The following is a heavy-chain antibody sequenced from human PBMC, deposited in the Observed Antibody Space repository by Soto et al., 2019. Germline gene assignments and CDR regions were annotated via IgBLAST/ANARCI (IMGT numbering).Heavy chain of an antibody. CDR1: GDTISSDY. CDR2: IYYTGSA. D-gene: IGHD3-9*01. Sequence: QVQLQESGPGLVEPSETLSLTCTVSGDTISSDYWSWIRQPPGRGLEWIGYIYYTGSAYYNPSLKSRVTTSLDTSKNQFSLKLSSVTAADTALYYCARDRKFDILTGSYYYYAMDVWGQGTTVTVSS. V-gene: IGHV4-59*01. J-gene: IGHJ6*02. CDR3: ARDRKFDILTGSYYYYAMDV.